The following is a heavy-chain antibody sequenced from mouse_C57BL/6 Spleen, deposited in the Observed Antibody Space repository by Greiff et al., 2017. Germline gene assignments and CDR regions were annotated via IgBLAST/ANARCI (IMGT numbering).Heavy chain of an antibody. J-gene: IGHJ4*01. CDR3: AREGFRHEGYAMDY. Sequence: QVQLQQSGPELVQPGASVKISCTASGYAFSSSGMTWVQQRPGKGLEWIGRIYPGDGDINYNGKVKGRATLTADKSTSTAYMQLSSLTSEDSAIYFCAREGFRHEGYAMDYWGQGTSVTVSS. V-gene: IGHV1-82*01. CDR2: IYPGDGDI. CDR1: GYAFSSSG.